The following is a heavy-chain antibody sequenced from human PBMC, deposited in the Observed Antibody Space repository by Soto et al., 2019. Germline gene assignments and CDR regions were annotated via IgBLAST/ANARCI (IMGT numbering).Heavy chain of an antibody. J-gene: IGHJ4*02. CDR1: GFTVSSNY. V-gene: IGHV3-66*01. Sequence: GGSLRLSCAASGFTVSSNYMNWVRQAPGKGLEWVSNLYSGGTTYYADSVKGRFTISRDNSKNTLYLQMNGLRAEDTAVYYCAGGGLRARLFDYWGQGTLVTVSS. D-gene: IGHD4-17*01. CDR3: AGGGLRARLFDY. CDR2: LYSGGTT.